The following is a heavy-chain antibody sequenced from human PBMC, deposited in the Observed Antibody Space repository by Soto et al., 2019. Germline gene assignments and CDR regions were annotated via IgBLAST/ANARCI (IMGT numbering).Heavy chain of an antibody. Sequence: QVQLVQSGAEVKKPGSSVKVSCKASGGTFSSYTISWVRQAPGQGLEWMGRIIPILGIANYAQKFQGRVTITADKSTSTDYMELSSLRSEDTAVYYCARSRGSGSPYYFDYWGQGTLVTVSS. CDR1: GGTFSSYT. V-gene: IGHV1-69*02. D-gene: IGHD3-10*01. CDR3: ARSRGSGSPYYFDY. CDR2: IIPILGIA. J-gene: IGHJ4*02.